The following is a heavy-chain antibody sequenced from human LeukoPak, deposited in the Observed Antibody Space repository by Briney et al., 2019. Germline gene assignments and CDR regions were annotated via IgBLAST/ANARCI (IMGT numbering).Heavy chain of an antibody. Sequence: ASVKVSRKASGYSLSSNGISWARQAPGQGLEWMGWISDYSGNTKYAQNFQGRVTMTTDTSTSTAYMELRSLRSDDTAVYHCAREGATDYYFDYWGQGTLVTVSS. CDR3: AREGATDYYFDY. D-gene: IGHD4-11*01. V-gene: IGHV1-18*01. CDR2: ISDYSGNT. J-gene: IGHJ4*02. CDR1: GYSLSSNG.